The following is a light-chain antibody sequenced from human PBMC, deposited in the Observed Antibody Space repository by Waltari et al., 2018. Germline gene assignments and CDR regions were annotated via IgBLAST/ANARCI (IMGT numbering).Light chain of an antibody. CDR1: QSVGRA. J-gene: IGKJ1*01. Sequence: EIVLTQSPGTLSLSPGERATLSCRASQSVGRALAWYQQKPGKAPRLLIYGASSRATGFPDRFSGSGSGTEFSLTISRLEPEDFAVYYCQHYVRLPVTFGQGTKVEIK. CDR2: GAS. V-gene: IGKV3-20*01. CDR3: QHYVRLPVT.